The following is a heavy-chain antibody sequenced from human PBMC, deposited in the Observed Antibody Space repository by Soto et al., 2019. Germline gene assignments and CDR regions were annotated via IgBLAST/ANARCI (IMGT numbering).Heavy chain of an antibody. D-gene: IGHD3-22*01. CDR3: ASGRNVYYYDSSGHYYY. J-gene: IGHJ4*02. CDR2: INHSGST. CDR1: GGSFSGYY. V-gene: IGHV4-34*01. Sequence: SETLSLTCAVYGGSFSGYYWSWIRQPPGKGLEWIGEINHSGSTNYNPSLKSRVTISVDTSKNQFSLKLSSVTAADTPVYYCASGRNVYYYDSSGHYYYSGQGTLV.